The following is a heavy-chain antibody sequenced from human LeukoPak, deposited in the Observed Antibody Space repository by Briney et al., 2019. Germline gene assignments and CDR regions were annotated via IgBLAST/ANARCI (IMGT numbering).Heavy chain of an antibody. Sequence: GGSLRLSCAASGLTFSSYGMHWVRQAPGPGLEWVAVISYDGSNKYYADSVKGRFTISRDNSKNTMYLQMNSLTAKNTAVYYCAKNVVGPFDYWGQGTLVTVSS. D-gene: IGHD2-21*01. J-gene: IGHJ4*02. V-gene: IGHV3-30*18. CDR3: AKNVVGPFDY. CDR1: GLTFSSYG. CDR2: ISYDGSNK.